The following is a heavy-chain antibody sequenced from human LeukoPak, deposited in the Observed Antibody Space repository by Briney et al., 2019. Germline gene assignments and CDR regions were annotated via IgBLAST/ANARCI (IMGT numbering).Heavy chain of an antibody. CDR2: IYYSGST. V-gene: IGHV4-59*05. CDR1: GDSIGSHY. J-gene: IGHJ4*02. Sequence: PSETLSLTCTVSGDSIGSHYWSWIRQPPGKGLEWIGSIYYSGSTSYNPSLKSRVTISVDTSKNRFSLKLTSVTAADTAVYYCASRNDILTGYVFDFWGQGTLVTVSS. CDR3: ASRNDILTGYVFDF. D-gene: IGHD3-9*01.